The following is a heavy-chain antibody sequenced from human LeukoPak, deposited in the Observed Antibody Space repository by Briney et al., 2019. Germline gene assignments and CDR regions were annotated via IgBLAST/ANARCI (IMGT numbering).Heavy chain of an antibody. CDR1: GYTLTELS. V-gene: IGHV1-24*01. CDR2: FDPEDGET. Sequence: VASVKVSCKVSGYTLTELSMHWVRQAPGKGLEWMGGFDPEDGETIYAQKFQGRVTMTEDTSTDTAYMELSSLRSEDTAVYYCAREHGYSYGYDRYFQHWGQGTLVTVSS. CDR3: AREHGYSYGYDRYFQH. J-gene: IGHJ1*01. D-gene: IGHD5-18*01.